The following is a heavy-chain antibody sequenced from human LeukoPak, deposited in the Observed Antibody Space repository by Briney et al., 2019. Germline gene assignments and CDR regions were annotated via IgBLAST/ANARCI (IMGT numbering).Heavy chain of an antibody. V-gene: IGHV3-53*01. CDR3: ATDQRYAFDY. D-gene: IGHD3-9*01. CDR1: GFSVSSDY. Sequence: PGGSLRLSCAASGFSVSSDYMSWVRQAPGKGLEWVSVLYSGGSTYYADSVKGRVTISRDDGKNTLYLHMNSLRDDDTAVYYCATDQRYAFDYWGQGILVTVSS. CDR2: LYSGGST. J-gene: IGHJ4*02.